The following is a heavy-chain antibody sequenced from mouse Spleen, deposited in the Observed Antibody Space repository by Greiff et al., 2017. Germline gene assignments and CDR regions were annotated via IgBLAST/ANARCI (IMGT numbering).Heavy chain of an antibody. D-gene: IGHD2-4*01. CDR2: IWSGGST. V-gene: IGHV2-2*02. CDR1: GFSLTGYG. CDR3: ARKDYDVSYYAMDY. J-gene: IGHJ4*01. Sequence: VKVVESGPGLVAPSQSLSITCTVSGFSLTGYGVNWVRQSPGKGLEWLGVIWSGGSTDYNAAFISRLSISKDNSKSQVFFKMNSLQANDTAIYYCARKDYDVSYYAMDYWGQGTSVTVSS.